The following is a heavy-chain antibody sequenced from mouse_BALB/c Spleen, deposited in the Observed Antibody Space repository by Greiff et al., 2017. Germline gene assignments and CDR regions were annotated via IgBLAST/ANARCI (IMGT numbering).Heavy chain of an antibody. J-gene: IGHJ4*01. D-gene: IGHD2-2*01. Sequence: EVKLVESGGDLVKPGGSLKLSCAASGFTFSSYGMSWVRQTPDKRLEWVATISSGGSYTYYPDSVKGRFTISRDNAKNTLYLQMSSLKSEDTAMYYCAREQGYGFSMDYWGQGTSVTVSS. CDR2: ISSGGSYT. CDR1: GFTFSSYG. CDR3: AREQGYGFSMDY. V-gene: IGHV5-6*01.